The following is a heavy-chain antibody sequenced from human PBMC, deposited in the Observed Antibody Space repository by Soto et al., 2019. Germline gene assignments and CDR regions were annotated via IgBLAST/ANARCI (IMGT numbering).Heavy chain of an antibody. J-gene: IGHJ4*02. Sequence: PGGSLRLSCAASGFTFSSYAMSWVRQAPGKGLEWVSAISGSGGSTYYADSVKGRFTISRDNSKNTLYLQMNSLRAEDTAVYYCATLPNIWSGYFPFDYWGQGTLVTVSS. CDR1: GFTFSSYA. CDR2: ISGSGGST. V-gene: IGHV3-23*01. D-gene: IGHD3-3*01. CDR3: ATLPNIWSGYFPFDY.